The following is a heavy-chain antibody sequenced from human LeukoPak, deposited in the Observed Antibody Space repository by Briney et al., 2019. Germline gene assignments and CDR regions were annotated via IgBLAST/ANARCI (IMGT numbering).Heavy chain of an antibody. D-gene: IGHD6-19*01. CDR1: GYTFTGYY. CDR2: INPNSGRT. Sequence: DSVKVSCKASGYTFTGYYMQWVRQAPGQGLEWMGWINPNSGRTNYAQKFQGSVTMTRDTSISTAYMELSRLRSDDTAVYYCARTIAVACIDYWGQGTLVTVSS. CDR3: ARTIAVACIDY. J-gene: IGHJ4*02. V-gene: IGHV1-2*02.